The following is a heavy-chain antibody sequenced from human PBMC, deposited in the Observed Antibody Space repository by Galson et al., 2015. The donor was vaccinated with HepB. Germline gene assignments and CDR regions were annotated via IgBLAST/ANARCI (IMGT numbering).Heavy chain of an antibody. J-gene: IGHJ6*02. CDR3: ARAPSIAARNYGMDV. D-gene: IGHD6-6*01. Sequence: LRLSCAASGFTFSSYAMHWVRQAPGKGLEWVAVISYDGSNKYYADSVKGRFTISRDNSKNTLYLQMNSLRAEDTAVYYCARAPSIAARNYGMDVWGQGTTVTVSS. CDR2: ISYDGSNK. CDR1: GFTFSSYA. V-gene: IGHV3-30-3*01.